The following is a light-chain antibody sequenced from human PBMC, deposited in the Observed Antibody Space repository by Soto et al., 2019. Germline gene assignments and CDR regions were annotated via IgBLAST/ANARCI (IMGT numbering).Light chain of an antibody. J-gene: IGKJ3*01. CDR2: AAS. Sequence: DIQLTQSPSFLSASVGDRVTITCRASQGISSYLAWYQQKPGTAPKLLIFAASTLQNGVPSRFSGSGSGTEFTLTFSSLQPEDFATYYCLHLNSYSPDTFGPGTKVDIK. V-gene: IGKV1-9*01. CDR1: QGISSY. CDR3: LHLNSYSPDT.